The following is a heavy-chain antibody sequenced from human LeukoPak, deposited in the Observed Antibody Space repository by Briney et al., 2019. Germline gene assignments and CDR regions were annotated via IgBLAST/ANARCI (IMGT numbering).Heavy chain of an antibody. CDR2: ISNSGSTI. D-gene: IGHD2-15*01. Sequence: GGSLRLSCAASGFTFSSYEMNWVRQAPGKGVEWGSYISNSGSTIHHADSVRGRFTISRDNGKTSLYLQMDSMRVEDTAVYYCARDSAVCGDGTCNHFDTWGQGTLVTVSA. J-gene: IGHJ4*02. CDR3: ARDSAVCGDGTCNHFDT. V-gene: IGHV3-48*03. CDR1: GFTFSSYE.